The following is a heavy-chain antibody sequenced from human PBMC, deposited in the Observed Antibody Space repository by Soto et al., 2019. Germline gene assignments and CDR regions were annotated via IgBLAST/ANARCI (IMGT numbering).Heavy chain of an antibody. D-gene: IGHD3-16*01. CDR1: GGSFSGYY. V-gene: IGHV4-34*01. CDR2: INHSGST. J-gene: IGHJ6*02. CDR3: ARAADLRVYYYYYGMDV. Sequence: SETLSLTCAVYGGSFSGYYLSWIRQPPGKGLEWIGEINHSGSTNYNPSLKSRVTISVDTSKNQFSLKLSSVTAADTAVYYCARAADLRVYYYYYGMDVWGQGTTVTVSS.